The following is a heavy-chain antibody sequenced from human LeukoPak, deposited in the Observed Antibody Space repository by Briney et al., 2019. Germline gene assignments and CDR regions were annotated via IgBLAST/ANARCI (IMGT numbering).Heavy chain of an antibody. CDR1: GVSISTYY. CDR3: AKHGGSWTFDY. CDR2: LYDSGST. J-gene: IGHJ4*02. D-gene: IGHD6-13*01. Sequence: PSETLSLTCTVSGVSISTYYWSWIRQPPGKGVEWIGYLYDSGSTSYNPSLKSRVTISVDTSENQFSLKLSSVTAADTAMYYCAKHGGSWTFDYWGQGTLVTVSS. V-gene: IGHV4-59*08.